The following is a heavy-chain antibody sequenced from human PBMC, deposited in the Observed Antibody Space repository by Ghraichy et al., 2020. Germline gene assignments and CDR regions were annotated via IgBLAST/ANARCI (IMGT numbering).Heavy chain of an antibody. J-gene: IGHJ4*02. Sequence: GGSLRLSCAASGFTFSRSAMNWVRQAPGKGLEWVAYISDGGGTIHYANSVKGRFTISRDNGKNLLFLQMDNLTDDDTAVYYCATYGSGSGFLDHWGQGTLVTVSS. CDR3: ATYGSGSGFLDH. CDR2: ISDGGGTI. D-gene: IGHD3-10*01. V-gene: IGHV3-48*02. CDR1: GFTFSRSA.